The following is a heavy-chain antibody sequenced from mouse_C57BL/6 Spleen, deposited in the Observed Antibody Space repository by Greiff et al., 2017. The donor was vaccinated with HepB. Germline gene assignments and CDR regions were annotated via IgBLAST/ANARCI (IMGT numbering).Heavy chain of an antibody. J-gene: IGHJ1*03. CDR1: GYTFTSYW. V-gene: IGHV1-50*01. CDR3: ARGITTVVDGYWYFDV. D-gene: IGHD1-1*01. CDR2: IDPSDSYT. Sequence: QVQLKQPGAELVKPGASVKLSCKASGYTFTSYWMQWVKQRPGQGLEWIGEIDPSDSYTNYNQKFKGKATLTVDTSSSTAYMQLSSLTSEDSAVYYCARGITTVVDGYWYFDVWGTGTTVTVSS.